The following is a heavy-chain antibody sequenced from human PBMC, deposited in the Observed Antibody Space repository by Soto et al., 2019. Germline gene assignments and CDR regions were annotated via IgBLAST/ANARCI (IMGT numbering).Heavy chain of an antibody. V-gene: IGHV3-49*04. J-gene: IGHJ6*02. D-gene: IGHD5-18*01. CDR3: TSSTWIQLWNYYYYVIDV. CDR1: GFTFGDYA. CDR2: IRSKAYGGIT. Sequence: GGSLRLSCTASGFTFGDYAMSWVRQAPGKGLEWVGFIRSKAYGGITEYAASVKGRFTISRDDSKSIADLQMNSLKTEDTAVYYCTSSTWIQLWNYYYYVIDVWGQGTTVTVSS.